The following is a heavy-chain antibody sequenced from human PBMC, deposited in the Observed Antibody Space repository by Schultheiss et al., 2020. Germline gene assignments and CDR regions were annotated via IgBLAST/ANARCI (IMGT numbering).Heavy chain of an antibody. CDR1: GFTFSSYA. D-gene: IGHD2-15*01. J-gene: IGHJ4*02. V-gene: IGHV3-23*01. CDR3: AKDLGDIVVVVAATTAWGDY. Sequence: GESLKISCAASGFTFSSYAMSWVRQAPGKGLEWVSAISGSGGSTYYADSVKGRFTISRDNSKNTLYLQMNSLRAEDTAVYYCAKDLGDIVVVVAATTAWGDYWGQGTLVTVS. CDR2: ISGSGGST.